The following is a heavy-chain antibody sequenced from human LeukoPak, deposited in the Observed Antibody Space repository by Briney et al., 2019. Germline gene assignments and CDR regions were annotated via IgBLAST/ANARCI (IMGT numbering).Heavy chain of an antibody. CDR1: GFTFSSYY. J-gene: IGHJ3*02. CDR2: ISHEGSNK. D-gene: IGHD3-22*01. V-gene: IGHV3-30*03. Sequence: GGSLRLSCAGSGFTFSSYYMEGVSRAPGRGVGGVALISHEGSNKFYVESVKGRVTISRDNSKNTVYLKMRSVREGDTGVYYCVRDSNYFDIRVSFDIWGHGTMVTVSS. CDR3: VRDSNYFDIRVSFDI.